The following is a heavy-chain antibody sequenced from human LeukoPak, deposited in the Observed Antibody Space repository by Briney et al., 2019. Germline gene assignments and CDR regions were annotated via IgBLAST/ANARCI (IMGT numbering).Heavy chain of an antibody. CDR2: IWYDGSNK. D-gene: IGHD6-6*01. Sequence: PGRSLRPSCAASGFTFSSYGMHWVRQAPGKGLEWVAVIWYDGSNKYYADSVKGRFTISRDNSKNTLYLQMNSQRAEDTAVYYCARDRGYSSSYFDYWGQGTLVTVSS. CDR1: GFTFSSYG. J-gene: IGHJ4*02. V-gene: IGHV3-33*01. CDR3: ARDRGYSSSYFDY.